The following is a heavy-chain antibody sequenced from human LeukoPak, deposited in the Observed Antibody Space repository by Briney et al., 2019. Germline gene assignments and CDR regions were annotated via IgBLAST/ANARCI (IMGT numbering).Heavy chain of an antibody. V-gene: IGHV4-59*01. Sequence: PSETLSLTCTVSGGSISSYYWSWIRQPPGKGLEWIGYIYYSGSTNYNPSLKSRVTISVDTSKNQFSLKLSSVTAADTAVYYCARDRPFDYWGRGTLVTVSS. CDR1: GGSISSYY. CDR3: ARDRPFDY. CDR2: IYYSGST. J-gene: IGHJ4*02.